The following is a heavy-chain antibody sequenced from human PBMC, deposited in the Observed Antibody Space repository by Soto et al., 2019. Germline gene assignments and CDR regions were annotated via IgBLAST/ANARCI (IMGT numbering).Heavy chain of an antibody. CDR2: INPSGGST. D-gene: IGHD3-22*01. V-gene: IGHV1-46*01. CDR1: GYTFTDYY. J-gene: IGHJ4*02. Sequence: VQLVQSGAEVRKPGASVKVSCRTSGYTFTDYYIHWVRQAPGQGLEWMGLINPSGGSTDYTQKFLNRVTMTSDTSTSTVYMELSSLRSEDTAVFYCARDYGSGYYAAYYDYWGQGTLVTVSS. CDR3: ARDYGSGYYAAYYDY.